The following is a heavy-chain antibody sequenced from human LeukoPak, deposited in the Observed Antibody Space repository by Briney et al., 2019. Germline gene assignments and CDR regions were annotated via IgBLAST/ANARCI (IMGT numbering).Heavy chain of an antibody. D-gene: IGHD4-17*01. CDR2: ISYDGSNK. CDR1: GFTFSSYG. CDR3: ARDTMDYAWFDP. Sequence: PGRSLRLSCAASGFTFSSYGMHWVRQAPGKGLEWVAVISYDGSNKYYADSVKGRFTISRDNSKNTLYLQMNSLRAEDTAVYYCARDTMDYAWFDPWGQGTLVTVSS. J-gene: IGHJ5*02. V-gene: IGHV3-30*03.